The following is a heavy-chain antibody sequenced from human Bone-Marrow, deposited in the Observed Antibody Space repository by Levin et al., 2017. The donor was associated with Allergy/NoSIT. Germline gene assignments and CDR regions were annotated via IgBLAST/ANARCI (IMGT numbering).Heavy chain of an antibody. CDR2: INPHNGDT. Sequence: ASVKVSCKVSGYTFTGYYLQWVRQAPGQGLEWLGWINPHNGDTDFAQKVQGRVTMTRDTSIRTAYMELTSLKSDDTAVYFCARRSDNTGYPLDYWGQGTLGTVSS. V-gene: IGHV1-2*02. J-gene: IGHJ4*01. D-gene: IGHD3-22*01. CDR3: ARRSDNTGYPLDY. CDR1: GYTFTGYY.